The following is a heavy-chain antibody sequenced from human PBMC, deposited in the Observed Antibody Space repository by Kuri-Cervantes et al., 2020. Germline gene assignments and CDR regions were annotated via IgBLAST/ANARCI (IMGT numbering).Heavy chain of an antibody. D-gene: IGHD2/OR15-2a*01. CDR3: ARSTTGKGYYFDY. J-gene: IGHJ4*02. Sequence: GESLKISCAASGFTFDDYAMHWVRQAPGKGLEWVSSIISSSSYTYYADSVKGRFTISRDNAENSLYLQVNSLRAEDTAVYYCARSTTGKGYYFDYWGQGTLVTVSS. CDR1: GFTFDDYA. CDR2: IISSSSYT. V-gene: IGHV3-21*01.